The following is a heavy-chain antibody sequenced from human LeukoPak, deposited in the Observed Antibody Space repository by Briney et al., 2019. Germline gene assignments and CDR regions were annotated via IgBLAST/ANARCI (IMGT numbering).Heavy chain of an antibody. Sequence: ASVKVSCKASGFTFTNSAIQWLRQARGQRLEWIGWIVVASGNTNYAQKFQGRVTITRDMSTSTAYMELSSLRSEDTAVYYCAADQLADGAWGQGTLVTVSS. CDR1: GFTFTNSA. CDR2: IVVASGNT. V-gene: IGHV1-58*02. J-gene: IGHJ5*02. D-gene: IGHD4-17*01. CDR3: AADQLADGA.